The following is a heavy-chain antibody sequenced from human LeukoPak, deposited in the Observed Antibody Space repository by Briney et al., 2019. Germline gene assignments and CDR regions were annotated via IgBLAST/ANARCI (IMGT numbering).Heavy chain of an antibody. Sequence: ASVKVSCKASGYSFTDYYMHWVRQAPGQGLEWMGWTNPNSRGTNCAQKFQGRVTMTRDTSISTAYMEVSRLRSDDTAVYYCARGAVAEQSEYFQYWGQGTLVTVSS. CDR2: TNPNSRGT. V-gene: IGHV1-2*02. J-gene: IGHJ1*01. CDR1: GYSFTDYY. CDR3: ARGAVAEQSEYFQY. D-gene: IGHD6-19*01.